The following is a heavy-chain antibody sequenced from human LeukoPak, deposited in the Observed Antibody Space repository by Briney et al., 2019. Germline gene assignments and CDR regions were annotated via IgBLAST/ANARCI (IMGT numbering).Heavy chain of an antibody. J-gene: IGHJ4*02. CDR2: MNPNSGNT. D-gene: IGHD6-19*01. CDR3: ARGIAVAGPFDY. Sequence: ASVKVSCKASGYTFTSYDINWVRQATGQGLEWMGWMNPNSGNTGYAQKFQGRVTMTRDTSINTAYMELSSLRSEDTAVYYCARGIAVAGPFDYWGQGTLVTVSS. CDR1: GYTFTSYD. V-gene: IGHV1-8*01.